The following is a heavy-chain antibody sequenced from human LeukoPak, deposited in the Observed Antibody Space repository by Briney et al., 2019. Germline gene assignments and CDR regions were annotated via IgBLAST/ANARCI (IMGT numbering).Heavy chain of an antibody. D-gene: IGHD3-9*01. Sequence: GRSLRLSCAASGFTFSSYGMHWIRQAPGKGLEWVAVISYDGSNQYYADSVKRRFTISRDNSENTVDLQLNSLRAEDSAVYYCAKDKAYYDILTGLYCDSWGQGTLVTVSS. V-gene: IGHV3-30*18. CDR1: GFTFSSYG. CDR3: AKDKAYYDILTGLYCDS. J-gene: IGHJ4*02. CDR2: ISYDGSNQ.